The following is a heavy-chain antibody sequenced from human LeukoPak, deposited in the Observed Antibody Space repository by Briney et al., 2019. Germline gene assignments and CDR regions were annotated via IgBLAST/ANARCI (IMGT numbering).Heavy chain of an antibody. CDR1: GLTFSSYW. Sequence: GGSLRLSCAAPGLTFSSYWMSWVRLAPGKGLEWVANMNQDGSGKYYVDSVKGRFTISRDNAKNSLYLQMNSLRAEDTAVYYCARNAFDYWGQGTLVTVSS. CDR3: ARNAFDY. J-gene: IGHJ4*02. V-gene: IGHV3-7*01. CDR2: MNQDGSGK.